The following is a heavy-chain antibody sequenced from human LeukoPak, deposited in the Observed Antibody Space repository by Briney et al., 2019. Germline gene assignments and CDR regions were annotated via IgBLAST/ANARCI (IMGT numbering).Heavy chain of an antibody. V-gene: IGHV3-53*01. CDR2: IYSGGST. J-gene: IGHJ3*02. Sequence: GGSLRLSCAAFGFTFSSNYMSWVRQAPGKGLEWVSVIYSGGSTYYSDSVKGRFTISRDNSKNTLYLQMKSLRAEDTAVYYCARLGYCSGGSCYSQAFDIWGQGTMVTVSS. D-gene: IGHD2-15*01. CDR1: GFTFSSNY. CDR3: ARLGYCSGGSCYSQAFDI.